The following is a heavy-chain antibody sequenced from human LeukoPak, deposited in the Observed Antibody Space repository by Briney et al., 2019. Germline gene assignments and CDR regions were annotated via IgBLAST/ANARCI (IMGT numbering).Heavy chain of an antibody. Sequence: ASVKVSCKASGYTFTGYYIHWVRQAPGQGLEWMGWINPHSGGTNYAQKFQGRVTMTRDTSITTDYMELSSLRSDDTAVYYCARDVGEYCSSTNCYASHYWGQGTLVTVSS. J-gene: IGHJ4*02. CDR2: INPHSGGT. CDR1: GYTFTGYY. V-gene: IGHV1-2*02. CDR3: ARDVGEYCSSTNCYASHY. D-gene: IGHD2-2*01.